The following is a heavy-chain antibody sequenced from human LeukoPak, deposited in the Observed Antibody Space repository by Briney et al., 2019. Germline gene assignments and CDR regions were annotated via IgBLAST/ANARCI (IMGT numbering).Heavy chain of an antibody. J-gene: IGHJ4*02. Sequence: ASVKVSCKASGYTFTGYYMHWVRQAPGQGLEWMGWINPNSGGTNYAQKFQGRVTMTRDTSISTAYMELSRLRSDDTAVYYCARDRSLTRYSSSWYFDYWGQGTLVTVSS. CDR2: INPNSGGT. D-gene: IGHD6-13*01. V-gene: IGHV1-2*02. CDR3: ARDRSLTRYSSSWYFDY. CDR1: GYTFTGYY.